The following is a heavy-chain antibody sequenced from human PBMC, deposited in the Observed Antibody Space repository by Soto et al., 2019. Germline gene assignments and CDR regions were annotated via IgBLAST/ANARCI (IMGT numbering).Heavy chain of an antibody. V-gene: IGHV1-69*12. D-gene: IGHD2-21*02. CDR3: ARDRGPYCGVDCYLGRFDY. CDR1: GGTFSSHA. Sequence: QVQLVQSGAEVKKPGSSVKVSCKASGGTFSSHAISWVRQAPGQGLEWMGGIIPIFGTANYAQKFQGRVTITADEPTSTAYMELSSLRSEDTAVYYCARDRGPYCGVDCYLGRFDYWGQGTLVTVSS. J-gene: IGHJ4*02. CDR2: IIPIFGTA.